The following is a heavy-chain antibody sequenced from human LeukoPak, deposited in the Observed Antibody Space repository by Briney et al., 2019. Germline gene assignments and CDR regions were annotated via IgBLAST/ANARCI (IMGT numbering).Heavy chain of an antibody. J-gene: IGHJ6*03. CDR3: ARTTEGGYTYDYFYYYYMDV. CDR1: GGSISSGSYH. V-gene: IGHV4-61*02. D-gene: IGHD5-18*01. Sequence: PSETLSLTCTVSGGSISSGSYHWSWIRQPAGRGLEWIGRIYTSGSTKYNPSLKSRVTISVDTSKNQFSLKLSSVTAADTAVYYCARTTEGGYTYDYFYYYYMDVWGKGTTVTISS. CDR2: IYTSGST.